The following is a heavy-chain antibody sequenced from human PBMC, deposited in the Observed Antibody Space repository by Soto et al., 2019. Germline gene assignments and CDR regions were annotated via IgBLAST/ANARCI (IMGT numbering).Heavy chain of an antibody. V-gene: IGHV3-74*01. Sequence: GGSLRLSCAASGFTFSSYWMHWVRQAPGKGLVWVSRINSGGSSTSYADSVKGRFTISRDNAKNTLYLQMNSLRAEDTAVYYCAREGYSSSWYDYWGQGTLVTVSS. D-gene: IGHD6-13*01. J-gene: IGHJ4*02. CDR1: GFTFSSYW. CDR3: AREGYSSSWYDY. CDR2: INSGGSST.